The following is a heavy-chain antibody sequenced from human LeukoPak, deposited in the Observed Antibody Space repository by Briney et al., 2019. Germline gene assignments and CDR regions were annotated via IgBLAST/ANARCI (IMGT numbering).Heavy chain of an antibody. J-gene: IGHJ4*02. Sequence: SVKVSCKASGDSISKFAVSWVRQAPGQGLQWMGGIIPIFGTADYAQKFQGRVTITADESTSTAYMELSSLRSEDTAVYYCARSYDFWSGYYYFDYWGQGTLVTVSS. CDR1: GDSISKFA. CDR3: ARSYDFWSGYYYFDY. D-gene: IGHD3-3*01. CDR2: IIPIFGTA. V-gene: IGHV1-69*01.